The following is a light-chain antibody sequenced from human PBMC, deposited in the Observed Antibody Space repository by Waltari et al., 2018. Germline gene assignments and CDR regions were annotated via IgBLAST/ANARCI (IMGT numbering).Light chain of an antibody. Sequence: QSALTQPASVSGSPGQSITISCSGTYSDVGAYDFVSWYQQHPGKAPHLIIYEVSNRPPGIINRFSASTSGNTASLTVSGLQAEDEADYYCSSYTTSSAPGVFGTGTRVTVL. CDR1: YSDVGAYDF. J-gene: IGLJ1*01. CDR2: EVS. V-gene: IGLV2-14*01. CDR3: SSYTTSSAPGV.